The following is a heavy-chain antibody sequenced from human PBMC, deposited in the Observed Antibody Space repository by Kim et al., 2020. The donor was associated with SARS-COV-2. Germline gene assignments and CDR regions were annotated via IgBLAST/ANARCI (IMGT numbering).Heavy chain of an antibody. CDR2: IKGDGSEK. D-gene: IGHD2-15*01. V-gene: IGHV3-7*03. CDR3: ARDRWFSCMDV. J-gene: IGHJ6*02. CDR1: GFMFDNYW. Sequence: GRSLRLSCAASGFMFDNYWMSWVRQAPGKGLEWVANIKGDGSEKQYVDSVKGRFTISRDNAKNSLSLEINNLRGDDTAVYYCARDRWFSCMDVWGQGTTVTVSS.